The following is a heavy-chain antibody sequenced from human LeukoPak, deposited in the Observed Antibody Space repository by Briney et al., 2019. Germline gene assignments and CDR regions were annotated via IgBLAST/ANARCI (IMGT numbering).Heavy chain of an antibody. CDR1: GFTFSSYE. V-gene: IGHV3-48*03. CDR3: TRSEFLFYVWEYFQH. Sequence: GGSLRLSCAASGFTFSSYEMNWVRQAPGKGLEWVSYISSSGSTIYYADSVKGRFTISRDNAKNSLYLQMNSLRAEDTAVYYCTRSEFLFYVWEYFQHWGQGTLVTVSS. CDR2: ISSSGSTI. D-gene: IGHD3-16*01. J-gene: IGHJ1*01.